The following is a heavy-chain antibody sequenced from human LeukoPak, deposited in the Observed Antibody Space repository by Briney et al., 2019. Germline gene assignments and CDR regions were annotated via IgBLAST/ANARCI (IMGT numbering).Heavy chain of an antibody. D-gene: IGHD3-10*01. J-gene: IGHJ5*02. CDR2: ISSSSSYI. V-gene: IGHV3-21*04. CDR1: GFTFSSYS. CDR3: AREYRDYGSGNNWFDP. Sequence: GGSLRLSCAASGFTFSSYSMNWVRQAPGKGLEWVSSISSSSSYIYYADSVKGRFTISRDNAKNSLYLQMNSLRAEDTAVYYCAREYRDYGSGNNWFDPWGQGTLVTVSS.